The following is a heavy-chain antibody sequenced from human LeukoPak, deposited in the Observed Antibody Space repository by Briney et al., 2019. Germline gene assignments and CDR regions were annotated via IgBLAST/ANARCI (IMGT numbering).Heavy chain of an antibody. CDR1: GFTFSSYS. CDR3: AKEWDCSSTSCPFDY. D-gene: IGHD2-2*01. Sequence: GGSLRLSCAASGFTFSSYSMNWVRQAPGKGLEWVSAISGSGGSTYYADSVKGRFTISRDNSKNTLYLQMNSLRAEDTAVYYCAKEWDCSSTSCPFDYWGQGTLVTVSS. V-gene: IGHV3-23*01. J-gene: IGHJ4*02. CDR2: ISGSGGST.